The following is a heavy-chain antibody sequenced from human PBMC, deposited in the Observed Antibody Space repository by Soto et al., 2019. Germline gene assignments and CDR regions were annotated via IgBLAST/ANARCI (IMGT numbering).Heavy chain of an antibody. Sequence: SETLSLTCAVSGASFSGFYWSWIRQSPGKGLEWIGEIDHSGITNHNTALKSRATMSVDTSKNQFSLKLRSVTAADTAVYYCARGVSVTLAVQGGAPDKNYFDSWSQGTLVTVS. CDR1: GASFSGFY. CDR3: ARGVSVTLAVQGGAPDKNYFDS. J-gene: IGHJ4*02. CDR2: IDHSGIT. D-gene: IGHD1-26*01. V-gene: IGHV4-34*04.